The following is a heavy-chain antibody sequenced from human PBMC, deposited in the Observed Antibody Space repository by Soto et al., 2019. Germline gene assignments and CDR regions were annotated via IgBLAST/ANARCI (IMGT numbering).Heavy chain of an antibody. Sequence: SETLSLTCTVSGGSISSGGYYWSWIRQHPGKGLEWIGYIYYSGSTYYNPSLKSRVTISVDTSKNQFSLKLSSVTAADTAVYYWARKLELRPMVKYFDNCGQGTLVTVAS. CDR2: IYYSGST. CDR1: GGSISSGGYY. CDR3: ARKLELRPMVKYFDN. D-gene: IGHD1-7*01. J-gene: IGHJ4*02. V-gene: IGHV4-31*03.